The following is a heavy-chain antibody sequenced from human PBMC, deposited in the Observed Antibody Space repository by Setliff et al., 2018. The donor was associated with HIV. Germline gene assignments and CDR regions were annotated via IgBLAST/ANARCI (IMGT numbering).Heavy chain of an antibody. J-gene: IGHJ6*03. Sequence: SETLSLTCTVSGASISSSSHHWAWIRQPPGEGLEYIGNIYYTGSTHHNPSLESRVATSVDMSKNQFSLKLSSVTAADTAVYYCARIVRWELVATSTFFYYYMDVWGKGTTVTVSS. V-gene: IGHV4-39*01. CDR3: ARIVRWELVATSTFFYYYMDV. D-gene: IGHD1-26*01. CDR2: IYYTGST. CDR1: GASISSSSHH.